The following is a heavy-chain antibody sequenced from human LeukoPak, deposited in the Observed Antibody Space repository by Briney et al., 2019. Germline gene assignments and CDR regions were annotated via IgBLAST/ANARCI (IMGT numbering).Heavy chain of an antibody. D-gene: IGHD1-20*01. CDR3: VAYNWDYPDY. CDR2: IKTDGSST. CDR1: GFSFSSYY. J-gene: IGHJ4*02. Sequence: GGSLRLSCAASGFSFSSYYMYWVRQAPEKGLVWVSRIKTDGSSTAYADSVKGRFTISRDDAKNTLYLQMNSLRAEDTAVYYCVAYNWDYPDYWGQGTLVTVSS. V-gene: IGHV3-74*01.